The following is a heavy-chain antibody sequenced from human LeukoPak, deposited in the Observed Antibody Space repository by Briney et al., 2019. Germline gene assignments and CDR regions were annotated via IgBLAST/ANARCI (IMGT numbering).Heavy chain of an antibody. CDR3: ARTQLWLRLGGTDY. D-gene: IGHD5-18*01. CDR2: ISYDGSNK. Sequence: GRSLRLSCAASGFTFSSYAMHWVRQAPGKGLEWVAVISYDGSNKYYADSVKGRFTISRVNSKNTLYLQMNSLRAEDTAVYYCARTQLWLRLGGTDYWGQGTLVTVSS. CDR1: GFTFSSYA. V-gene: IGHV3-30-3*01. J-gene: IGHJ4*02.